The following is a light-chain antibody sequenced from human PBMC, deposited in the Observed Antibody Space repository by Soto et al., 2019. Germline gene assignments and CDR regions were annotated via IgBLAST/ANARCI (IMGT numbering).Light chain of an antibody. J-gene: IGLJ2*01. Sequence: QSVLTQPASVSGSPGQSITISCTGTTSDVGGYKYVSWYQQHPGKVPKLIIYEVSIRPSGLSDRFSGSKSANTASLTISGLQAEDEADYYCSSYTSTNTVIFGGGTKLTVL. CDR1: TSDVGGYKY. CDR3: SSYTSTNTVI. CDR2: EVS. V-gene: IGLV2-14*01.